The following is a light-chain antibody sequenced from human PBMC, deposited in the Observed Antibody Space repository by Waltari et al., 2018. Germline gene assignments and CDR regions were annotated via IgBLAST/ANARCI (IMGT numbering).Light chain of an antibody. Sequence: EIVLTQSPGTLSLSPGERATLSCRTIQSVTSNYSAWYQQKPGQAPRLLIYGASSRATGIPDRFSGSGSGTDFTLTISRLEPEDFAVYYCQQYGSSPRTFGQGTKVEIK. J-gene: IGKJ1*01. CDR1: QSVTSNY. V-gene: IGKV3-20*01. CDR2: GAS. CDR3: QQYGSSPRT.